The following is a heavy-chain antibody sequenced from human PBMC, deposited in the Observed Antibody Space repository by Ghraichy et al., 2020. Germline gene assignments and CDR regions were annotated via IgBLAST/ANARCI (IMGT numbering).Heavy chain of an antibody. CDR3: ARHFMITFGGVIVNEEYFQH. Sequence: SETLSLTCAVYGGSFSGYYWSWIRQPPGKGLEWIGEINHSGSTNYNPSLKSRVTISVDTSKNQFSLKLSSVTAADTAVYYCARHFMITFGGVIVNEEYFQHWGQGTLVTVSS. CDR2: INHSGST. CDR1: GGSFSGYY. D-gene: IGHD3-16*02. V-gene: IGHV4-34*01. J-gene: IGHJ1*01.